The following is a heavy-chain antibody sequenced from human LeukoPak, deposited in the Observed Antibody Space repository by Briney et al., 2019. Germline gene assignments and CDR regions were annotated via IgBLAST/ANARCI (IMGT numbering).Heavy chain of an antibody. J-gene: IGHJ3*01. V-gene: IGHV3-53*01. D-gene: IGHD3-22*01. CDR2: IYSAGST. CDR3: VREYYYDSSGYLQ. CDR1: GFTVSSNY. Sequence: PGGSLRLSCAASGFTVSSNYMSWVRQAPGKGLEWVSDIYSAGSTYYADSVKGRFTISRDISKNTLFLQMNSLRAEDTAVYYCVREYYYDSSGYLQWGQGTMVTVSS.